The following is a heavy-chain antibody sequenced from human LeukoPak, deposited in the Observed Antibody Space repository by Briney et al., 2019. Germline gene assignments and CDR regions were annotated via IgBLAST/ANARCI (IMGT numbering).Heavy chain of an antibody. D-gene: IGHD2-2*01. V-gene: IGHV4-31*11. CDR2: IHYSGTT. Sequence: PSETLSLTCAVSGGSIRGGPYHWSWIRQHPGKGLEWIGYIHYSGTTYYNPSLKSRVTISVDTSNNQFSLKLSSVSAADTAVYYCARADCSTTCYYSDDWGRGTLVTVSS. CDR3: ARADCSTTCYYSDD. CDR1: GGSIRGGPYH. J-gene: IGHJ4*02.